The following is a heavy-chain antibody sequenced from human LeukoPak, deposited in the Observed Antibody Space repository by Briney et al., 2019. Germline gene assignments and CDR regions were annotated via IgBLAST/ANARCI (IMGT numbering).Heavy chain of an antibody. D-gene: IGHD4-17*01. Sequence: TLSLTCAVSGGSISSSNWWSWVRQPPGKGLEWVAVISYDGSNKYYADSVKGRFTISRDNSKNTLYLQMNSLRAEDTAVYYCARPFTATTPYFDYWGQGTLVTVSS. J-gene: IGHJ4*02. CDR2: ISYDGSNK. CDR1: GGSISSSN. CDR3: ARPFTATTPYFDY. V-gene: IGHV3-30-3*01.